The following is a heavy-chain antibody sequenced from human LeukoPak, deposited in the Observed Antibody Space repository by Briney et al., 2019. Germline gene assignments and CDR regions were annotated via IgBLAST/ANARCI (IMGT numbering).Heavy chain of an antibody. V-gene: IGHV1-24*01. CDR2: FDPDDGET. Sequence: ASVKVSCKXSGYTLTELSMHWVRQAPGKGLEWMGGFDPDDGETIYAQKFQGRVTMTEDTSTDTAYMELSSLRSEDTAVYYCATTPSTYGAFDIWGQGTMVTVSS. CDR3: ATTPSTYGAFDI. D-gene: IGHD2-2*01. J-gene: IGHJ3*02. CDR1: GYTLTELS.